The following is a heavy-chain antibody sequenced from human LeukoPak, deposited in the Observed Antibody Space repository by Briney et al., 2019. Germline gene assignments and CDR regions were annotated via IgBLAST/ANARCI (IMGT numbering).Heavy chain of an antibody. CDR3: ARYSSGNQFDY. D-gene: IGHD6-19*01. V-gene: IGHV1-2*04. Sequence: ASVKVSCKASGYTFTSNYMHWVRQAPGQGPEWMGWINPNSGGTNYAQKFQGWVTMTRDTSISTAYMELSRLRSDDTAVYYCARYSSGNQFDYWGQGTLVTVSS. J-gene: IGHJ4*02. CDR2: INPNSGGT. CDR1: GYTFTSNY.